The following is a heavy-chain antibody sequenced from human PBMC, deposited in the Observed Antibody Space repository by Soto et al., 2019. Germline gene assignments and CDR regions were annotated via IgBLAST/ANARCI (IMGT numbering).Heavy chain of an antibody. CDR2: IYHSGST. CDR1: GGSISSSNL. CDR3: ARGGVPYNWFDP. V-gene: IGHV4-4*02. D-gene: IGHD3-3*01. Sequence: SETLSLTCAVSGGSISSSNLWSWVRQPPGKGLEWIGEIYHSGSTNYNPSLKSRVTISVDTSKNQFSLKLSSVTAADTAVYYCARGGVPYNWFDPWGQGTLATVSS. J-gene: IGHJ5*02.